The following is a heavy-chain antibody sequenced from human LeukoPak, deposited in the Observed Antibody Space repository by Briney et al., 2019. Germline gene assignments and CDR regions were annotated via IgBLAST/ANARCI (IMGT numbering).Heavy chain of an antibody. V-gene: IGHV3-21*01. CDR2: ISSSSSYI. Sequence: GGSLRLSCAASGFTFSSYSMNWVRQAPGKGLEWVSSISSSSSYIYHADSVKGRFTISRDNAKNSLYLQMNSLRAEDTAVYYCARVEGIAAAGIDYWGQGTLVTVSS. J-gene: IGHJ4*02. CDR1: GFTFSSYS. CDR3: ARVEGIAAAGIDY. D-gene: IGHD6-13*01.